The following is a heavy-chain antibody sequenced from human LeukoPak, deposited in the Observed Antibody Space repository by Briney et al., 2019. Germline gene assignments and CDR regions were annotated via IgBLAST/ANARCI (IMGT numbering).Heavy chain of an antibody. Sequence: SETLSLTCTVSGGSTSSYSWSWIRQPPGKGLEWIGEINHSGSTNYNPSLKSRVTISVDTSKNQFSLKLSSVTAADTAFYYCARSRGVVVIAPNFDYWGQGTLVTVSS. CDR3: ARSRGVVVIAPNFDY. CDR2: INHSGST. V-gene: IGHV4-34*01. CDR1: GGSTSSYS. J-gene: IGHJ4*02. D-gene: IGHD3-22*01.